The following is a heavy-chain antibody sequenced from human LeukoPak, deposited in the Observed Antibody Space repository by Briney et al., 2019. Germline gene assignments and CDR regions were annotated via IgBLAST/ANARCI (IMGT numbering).Heavy chain of an antibody. CDR1: GGTFSSYA. J-gene: IGHJ4*02. V-gene: IGHV1-69*01. CDR3: AREGLGKSGSFERYFDH. CDR2: IIPIFGTA. Sequence: GSSVKVSCKASGGTFSSYAISWVRQAPGQGLEWMGGIIPIFGTANYAQKFQGRVTITADESTSTAYMELSSLRPEDTAVYYCAREGLGKSGSFERYFDHWGQGTLVTVSS. D-gene: IGHD1-26*01.